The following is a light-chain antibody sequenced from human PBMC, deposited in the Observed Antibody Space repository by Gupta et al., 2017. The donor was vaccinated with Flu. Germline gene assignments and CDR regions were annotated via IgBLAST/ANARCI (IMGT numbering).Light chain of an antibody. Sequence: PSSLSAFVGDRVTITCRASQGIRDDVAWYQQKPGKAPKSLIYDATNLQSGVPSRFSGSGSGTEFTLTISSLQPEDSATYYCLQHNSYPRTFGQGTKVEIK. CDR1: QGIRDD. CDR2: DAT. J-gene: IGKJ1*01. V-gene: IGKV1-17*01. CDR3: LQHNSYPRT.